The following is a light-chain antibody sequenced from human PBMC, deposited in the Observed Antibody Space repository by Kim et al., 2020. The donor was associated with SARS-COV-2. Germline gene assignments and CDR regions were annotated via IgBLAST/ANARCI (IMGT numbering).Light chain of an antibody. CDR2: YDT. Sequence: SYELTQPPSVSVDPGKTDKITCGENDIGTKSVHWYRQKPGQAPVAVISYDTDRRSGIPERFSGSNSGNSDTLTITRVGDGDEADYYCQVWDRSSDQYVF. J-gene: IGLJ1*01. CDR3: QVWDRSSDQYV. CDR1: DIGTKS. V-gene: IGLV3-21*04.